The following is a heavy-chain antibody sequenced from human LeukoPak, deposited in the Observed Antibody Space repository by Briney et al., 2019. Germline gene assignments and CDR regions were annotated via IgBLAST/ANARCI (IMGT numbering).Heavy chain of an antibody. D-gene: IGHD3-22*01. CDR2: SNPNSGGT. J-gene: IGHJ5*02. CDR1: GYTFTGYY. CDR3: GRGPPRDSSGYYEGEVDP. Sequence: ASVKVSCRAPGYTFTGYYMHWVRQAPGQGREWMGWSNPNSGGTNYAQKFQGRVTMTRDTAISTAYMELSRLRSDDTAVYYCGRGPPRDSSGYYEGEVDPWGQGNLVHVSS. V-gene: IGHV1-2*02.